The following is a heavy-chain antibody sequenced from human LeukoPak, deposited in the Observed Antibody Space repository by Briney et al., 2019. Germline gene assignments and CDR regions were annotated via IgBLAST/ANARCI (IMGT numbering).Heavy chain of an antibody. Sequence: ASVRVSCKVSGYTLTELSMHWVRQAPGKGLEWMGGFDPEDGETIYAQKFQGRVAMTEDTSTDTAYMELSSLRSEDTAVYYCATVFGYYYDSSGYYRNFDYWGQGTLVTVSS. J-gene: IGHJ4*02. CDR3: ATVFGYYYDSSGYYRNFDY. V-gene: IGHV1-24*01. D-gene: IGHD3-22*01. CDR1: GYTLTELS. CDR2: FDPEDGET.